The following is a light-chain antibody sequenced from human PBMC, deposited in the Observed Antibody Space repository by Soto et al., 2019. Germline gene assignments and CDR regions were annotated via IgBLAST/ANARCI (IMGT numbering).Light chain of an antibody. V-gene: IGLV2-14*01. CDR1: SSDIGTYDH. CDR2: SVS. Sequence: QSVLTQPASVSGSPGQSITISCSGTSSDIGTYDHVAWFQQFPGKTPKLMIYSVSNRPSGVSYRFSGSKSGNTASLTISGLQAEDEADYYCSSYTSISPLYVFGTGTKVTVL. CDR3: SSYTSISPLYV. J-gene: IGLJ1*01.